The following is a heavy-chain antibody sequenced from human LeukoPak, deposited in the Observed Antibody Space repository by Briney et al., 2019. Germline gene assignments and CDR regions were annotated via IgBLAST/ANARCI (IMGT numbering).Heavy chain of an antibody. D-gene: IGHD6-19*01. CDR1: GFTFSSYG. Sequence: PGGSLRLSCAASGFTFSSYGMHWVRQAPGKGLEWVSAISGSGRSTYYADSVRGRFTISRDNSKNTVYLQMSSLRAEDTAVYYCARSGALVSSGWLLENYHFDCWGQGTLVTVSS. CDR2: ISGSGRST. CDR3: ARSGALVSSGWLLENYHFDC. V-gene: IGHV3-23*01. J-gene: IGHJ4*02.